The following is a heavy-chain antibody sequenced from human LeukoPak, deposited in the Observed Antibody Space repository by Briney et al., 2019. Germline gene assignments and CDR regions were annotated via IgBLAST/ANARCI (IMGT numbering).Heavy chain of an antibody. Sequence: PGGSLRLSCAASGFTFSSYAMSWVRQAPGKGLERVSAISGSGGSTYYADSVKGRFTISRDNSKNTLYLQMNSLRAEDTAVYYCAKSPKQWEPTPYNWFDPWGQGTLVTVSS. CDR2: ISGSGGST. D-gene: IGHD1-26*01. V-gene: IGHV3-23*01. CDR3: AKSPKQWEPTPYNWFDP. J-gene: IGHJ5*02. CDR1: GFTFSSYA.